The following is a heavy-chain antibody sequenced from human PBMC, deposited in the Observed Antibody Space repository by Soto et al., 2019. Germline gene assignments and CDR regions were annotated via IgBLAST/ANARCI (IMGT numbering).Heavy chain of an antibody. Sequence: ASVKVSCKAPGYTFTSYGISWVRQAPGQGLEWMGWISAYNGNTNYAQKLQGRVTMTTDTSTSTAYMELRSLRSDDTTVYYCARDTGYCSIPSCSDYWGQGTLATVSS. V-gene: IGHV1-18*01. CDR3: ARDTGYCSIPSCSDY. D-gene: IGHD2-2*01. J-gene: IGHJ4*02. CDR2: ISAYNGNT. CDR1: GYTFTSYG.